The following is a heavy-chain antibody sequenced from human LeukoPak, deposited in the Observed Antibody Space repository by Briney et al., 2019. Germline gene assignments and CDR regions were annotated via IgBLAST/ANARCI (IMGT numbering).Heavy chain of an antibody. Sequence: GGSLRLSCAASGFTFSSYAMSWVRQAPGKGLEWVSAISGSGASTCYADSVKGRFTISRDNSKNTLYLQMNSLRAEDTAVYYCARGYDSSGYYPGPFDYWGQGTLVTVSS. CDR3: ARGYDSSGYYPGPFDY. J-gene: IGHJ4*02. CDR1: GFTFSSYA. D-gene: IGHD3-22*01. V-gene: IGHV3-23*01. CDR2: ISGSGAST.